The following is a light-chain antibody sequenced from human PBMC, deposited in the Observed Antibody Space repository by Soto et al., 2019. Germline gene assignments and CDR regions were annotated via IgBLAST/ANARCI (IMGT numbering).Light chain of an antibody. V-gene: IGKV4-1*01. CDR2: WAY. CDR3: EKDFTTPRPRFT. J-gene: IGKJ2*01. CDR1: PSVLYSSNNKNY. Sequence: DIVMTQSPDSLAVSLGERATINCKSSPSVLYSSNNKNYLAGDQQKPAQPPKLLIYWAYTREAGVPERFRGSGCVTDLTRIISRRQDEDVAVYYCEKDFTTPRPRFTFGQGTKFEI.